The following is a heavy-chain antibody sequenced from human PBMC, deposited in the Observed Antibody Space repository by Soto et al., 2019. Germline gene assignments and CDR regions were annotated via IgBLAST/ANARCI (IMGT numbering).Heavy chain of an antibody. V-gene: IGHV3-33*01. CDR3: ARSPYSSGWYEDY. J-gene: IGHJ4*02. CDR2: IWYDGSNK. CDR1: GFTFSSYG. Sequence: QVQLVESGGGVVQPGRSLRLSCAASGFTFSSYGMHWVRQAPGKGLEWVAVIWYDGSNKYYADSVKGRFTISRDNSKNTLYLQMNSLRAEDTAVYYCARSPYSSGWYEDYWGQGTLVTVSS. D-gene: IGHD6-19*01.